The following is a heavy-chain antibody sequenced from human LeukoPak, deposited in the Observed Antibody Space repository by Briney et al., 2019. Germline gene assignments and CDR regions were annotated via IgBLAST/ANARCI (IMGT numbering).Heavy chain of an antibody. J-gene: IGHJ4*02. CDR3: ARREYSSSSFHFDS. CDR1: GYTFANYW. V-gene: IGHV5-51*01. D-gene: IGHD6-6*01. Sequence: GESLKISCKTSGYTFANYWIGWVRQMPGKGLEWMGIIYPDDSDTRYSPSFQRQVTISADKSVNTAYLQWSSLKASDTAIYFCARREYSSSSFHFDSWGQGTRVIISS. CDR2: IYPDDSDT.